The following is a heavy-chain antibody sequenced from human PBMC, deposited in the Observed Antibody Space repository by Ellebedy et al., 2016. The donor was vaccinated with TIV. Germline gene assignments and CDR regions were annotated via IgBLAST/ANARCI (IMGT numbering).Heavy chain of an antibody. D-gene: IGHD3-10*01. CDR1: GGTFSSYA. J-gene: IGHJ6*02. CDR3: ARGRGMGVTMVRGVIYYYYGMDV. CDR2: IIPIFGTA. Sequence: SVKVSXXASGGTFSSYAISWVRQAPGQGLEWMGGIIPIFGTANYAQKFQGRVTITADESTSTAYMELSSLRSEDTAVYYCARGRGMGVTMVRGVIYYYYGMDVWGQGTTVTVSS. V-gene: IGHV1-69*13.